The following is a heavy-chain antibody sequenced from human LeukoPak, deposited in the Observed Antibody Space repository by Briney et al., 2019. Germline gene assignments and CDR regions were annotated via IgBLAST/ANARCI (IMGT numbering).Heavy chain of an antibody. CDR2: IYHSGST. CDR3: ARGGVIAAVDY. J-gene: IGHJ4*02. D-gene: IGHD6-13*01. CDR1: GYSISSGYY. V-gene: IGHV4-38-2*02. Sequence: SETLSLTCTVSGYSISSGYYWGRIRQPPGKGLEWIGSIYHSGSTYYNPSLKSRVTISVDTSKNQFSLKLSSVTAADTAVYYCARGGVIAAVDYWGQGTLVTVSS.